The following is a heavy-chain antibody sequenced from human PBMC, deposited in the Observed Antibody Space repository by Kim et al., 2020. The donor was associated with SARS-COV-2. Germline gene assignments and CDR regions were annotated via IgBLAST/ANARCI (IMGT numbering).Heavy chain of an antibody. CDR3: ARMVYYYDSSGYFSRHYYFDY. CDR2: IYYSGST. Sequence: SETLSLTCTVSGGSISSYYWSWIRQPPGKGLEWIGYIYYSGSTNYNPSLKSRVTISVDTSKNQFSLKLSSVTAADTAVYYCARMVYYYDSSGYFSRHYYFDYWGQGTLVTVSS. J-gene: IGHJ4*02. D-gene: IGHD3-22*01. CDR1: GGSISSYY. V-gene: IGHV4-59*08.